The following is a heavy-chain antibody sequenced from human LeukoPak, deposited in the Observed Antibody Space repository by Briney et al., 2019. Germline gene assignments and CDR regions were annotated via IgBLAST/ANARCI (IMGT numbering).Heavy chain of an antibody. CDR3: ARVWYSSSWYGPPGFYYGMDV. Sequence: PSETLSLTCTVSGGSISSYYWSWIRQPSGKGLEWIGRIYTSGSTNYNPSLKSRVTMSVDTSKNQFSLKLSSVTAADTAVYYCARVWYSSSWYGPPGFYYGMDVRGQGTTVTVSS. V-gene: IGHV4-4*07. J-gene: IGHJ6*02. D-gene: IGHD6-13*01. CDR2: IYTSGST. CDR1: GGSISSYY.